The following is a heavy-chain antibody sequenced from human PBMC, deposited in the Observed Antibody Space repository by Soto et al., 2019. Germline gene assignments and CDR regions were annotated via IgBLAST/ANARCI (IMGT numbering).Heavy chain of an antibody. Sequence: QLQLQESGPGLVKPSETLSLTCTVSGGSISSSSYYWGWIRQPPGKGLEWIGSIYYSGSTYHNPSLKGRFTIAVDTSKNQFSLKLSSVTAADTAVYYCARRVTMVRGVIEWFDPWGQGTLATVSS. J-gene: IGHJ5*02. CDR3: ARRVTMVRGVIEWFDP. CDR2: IYYSGST. D-gene: IGHD3-10*01. V-gene: IGHV4-39*01. CDR1: GGSISSSSYY.